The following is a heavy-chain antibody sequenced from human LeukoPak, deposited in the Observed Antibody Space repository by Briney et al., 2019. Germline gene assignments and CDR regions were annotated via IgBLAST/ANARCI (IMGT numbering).Heavy chain of an antibody. CDR2: INYSESA. CDR3: ARNRSFDL. J-gene: IGHJ4*02. V-gene: IGHV4-59*02. Sequence: SETLSLTCTVSGDSVNSYYWSWIRQPPGKRLEWIGCINYSESATYNPSLTSRVTISLDTSKTQFFLKLSSVTAADTAVYYCARNRSFDLWGQGTLVTVSS. D-gene: IGHD3-9*01. CDR1: GDSVNSYY.